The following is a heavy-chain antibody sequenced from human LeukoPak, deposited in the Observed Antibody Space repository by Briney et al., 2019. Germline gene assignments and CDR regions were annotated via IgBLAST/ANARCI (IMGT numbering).Heavy chain of an antibody. CDR3: ARAGWYTLDN. J-gene: IGHJ4*02. CDR2: IYHSGST. D-gene: IGHD2-15*01. CDR1: GASISSSNW. Sequence: SETLSLTCAVSGASISSSNWLSWVRQPPGKGLEWIGEIYHSGSTNYNPSLKSRVTISVDNSKNQSSLKMSSMTAADTAVYYCARAGWYTLDNWGQGTLVTVSS. V-gene: IGHV4-4*02.